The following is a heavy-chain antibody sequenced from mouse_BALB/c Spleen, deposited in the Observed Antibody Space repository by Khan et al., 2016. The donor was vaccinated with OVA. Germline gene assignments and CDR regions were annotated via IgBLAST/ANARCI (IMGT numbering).Heavy chain of an antibody. Sequence: EVLLVESGGGLVQPGGSLKLSCAASGFTFSIYTMSWVRQTPEKRLEWVAYISNGGGGHFYPDTVKGRFSISRDNAKNTLYLHMSSLKSEDTAMYFCARQITATFAMDYWGQGTSVTVSS. J-gene: IGHJ4*01. V-gene: IGHV5-12-2*01. CDR2: ISNGGGGH. CDR1: GFTFSIYT. D-gene: IGHD1-2*01. CDR3: ARQITATFAMDY.